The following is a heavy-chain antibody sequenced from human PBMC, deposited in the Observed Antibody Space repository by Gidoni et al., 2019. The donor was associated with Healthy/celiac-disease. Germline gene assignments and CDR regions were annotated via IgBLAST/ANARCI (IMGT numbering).Heavy chain of an antibody. CDR1: GYSFTSYW. CDR2: IDPSDSYT. J-gene: IGHJ6*02. CDR3: ARRSSSQIYYYYGMDV. Sequence: EVQLVQSGAEVKKPGESLRISGKGAGYSFTSYWISWVRQMPGKGLEWMGRIDPSDSYTNYSPSFQGHVTISADKSISTAYLQWSSLKASDTAMYYCARRSSSQIYYYYGMDVWGQGTTVTVSS. D-gene: IGHD6-6*01. V-gene: IGHV5-10-1*03.